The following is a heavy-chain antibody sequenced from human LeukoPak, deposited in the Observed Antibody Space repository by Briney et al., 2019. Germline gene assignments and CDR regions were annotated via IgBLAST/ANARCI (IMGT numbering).Heavy chain of an antibody. CDR3: AKGDYGGNSWYGMDV. CDR2: LSWNSGSI. V-gene: IGHV3-9*01. D-gene: IGHD4-23*01. J-gene: IGHJ6*02. Sequence: PGGSLRLSCAASGFTFDDYAMRWVRHAPGKGLEWVSGLSWNSGSIGYADSVKGRFTISRDNAKNSLYLQMNSLRAEDTALYYCAKGDYGGNSWYGMDVWGQGTTVTVSS. CDR1: GFTFDDYA.